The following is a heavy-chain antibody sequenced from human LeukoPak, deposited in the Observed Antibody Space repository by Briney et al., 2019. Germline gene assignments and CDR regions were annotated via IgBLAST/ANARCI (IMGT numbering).Heavy chain of an antibody. CDR3: ARESTDYDAFDI. CDR2: IYYSGNT. J-gene: IGHJ3*02. V-gene: IGHV4-59*01. Sequence: SETLSLTCTVSGGSMSSYYWSWIRQPPGKGLEWVGYIYYSGNTNYNPSLKSRVTISVATSKNQFSLKLSSVTAADTAVYYCARESTDYDAFDIWGQGTMVTVSS. CDR1: GGSMSSYY. D-gene: IGHD5-12*01.